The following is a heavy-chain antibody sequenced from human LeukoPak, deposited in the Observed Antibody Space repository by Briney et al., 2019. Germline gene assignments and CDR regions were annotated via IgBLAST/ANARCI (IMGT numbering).Heavy chain of an antibody. D-gene: IGHD2-15*01. CDR1: GFTFSSYG. J-gene: IGHJ3*02. CDR3: AKDGGWTFDI. Sequence: PGGSLRLSCAASGFTFSSYGMHWVRQAPGKRLEWVAFIGQDGSTKYYADSVKGRFTISGDNSKKTAYLQMNSLRAEDTAIYYCAKDGGWTFDIWGQGTMVTVSS. CDR2: IGQDGSTK. V-gene: IGHV3-30*02.